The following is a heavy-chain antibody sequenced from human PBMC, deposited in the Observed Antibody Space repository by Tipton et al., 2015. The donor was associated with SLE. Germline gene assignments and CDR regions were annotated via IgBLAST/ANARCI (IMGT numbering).Heavy chain of an antibody. CDR3: ARRGYSVSDWNAFDI. V-gene: IGHV5-51*01. CDR1: GYSFTSYW. Sequence: QLVQSGAEVKKPGESLKISCKGSGYSFTSYWIGWVRQMPGKGLEWMGIIYPADSHTTYSPSFQGQVTISADESISTAYLQWSSLKASDTAMYYCARRGYSVSDWNAFDIWGQGTMVTVSS. CDR2: IYPADSHT. D-gene: IGHD5/OR15-5a*01. J-gene: IGHJ3*02.